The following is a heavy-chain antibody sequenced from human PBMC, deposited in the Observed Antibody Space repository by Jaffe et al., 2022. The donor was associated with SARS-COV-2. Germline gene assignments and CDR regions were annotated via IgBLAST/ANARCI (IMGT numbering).Heavy chain of an antibody. J-gene: IGHJ4*02. Sequence: EVHLVESGGRFVQPGGSLRLSCGASGFTFSSYAMTWVRQAPGKGLECVSYMSGSGGSTYYADSVKGRFTISRDNSKDTLYLQMDSLRAEDTAVYYCAKVYCSGSNCYYDYWGQGALVTVSS. CDR3: AKVYCSGSNCYYDY. V-gene: IGHV3-23*04. CDR1: GFTFSSYA. CDR2: MSGSGGST. D-gene: IGHD2-15*01.